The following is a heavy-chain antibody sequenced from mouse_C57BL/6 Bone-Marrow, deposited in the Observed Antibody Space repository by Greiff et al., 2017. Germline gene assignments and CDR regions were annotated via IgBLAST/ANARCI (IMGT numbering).Heavy chain of an antibody. CDR3: VTGTFAY. CDR1: GYTFTSYW. J-gene: IGHJ3*01. D-gene: IGHD4-1*01. V-gene: IGHV1-59*01. Sequence: VKLQQPGAELVRPGTSVKLSCKASGYTFTSYWMHWVKQRPGQGLEWIGVIDPSDSYTNYNQKFKGKATLTVDTSSSTAYMQLSSLTSEDSAVYYCVTGTFAYWGQGTLVTVSA. CDR2: IDPSDSYT.